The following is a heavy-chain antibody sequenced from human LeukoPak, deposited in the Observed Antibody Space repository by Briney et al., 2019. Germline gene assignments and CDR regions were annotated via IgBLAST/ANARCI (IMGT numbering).Heavy chain of an antibody. J-gene: IGHJ4*02. Sequence: PGGSLRLSCVASGFTFSNYAMSWVRQAPGKGLEWVSAITGSGTNRYYADSLKGRFTTSRDNSKSTVFLQMNSLRHEDTAIYYCVIWGDYDVLTGYYVPDYWGQGTLVTVAS. CDR1: GFTFSNYA. CDR2: ITGSGTNR. D-gene: IGHD3-9*01. CDR3: VIWGDYDVLTGYYVPDY. V-gene: IGHV3-23*01.